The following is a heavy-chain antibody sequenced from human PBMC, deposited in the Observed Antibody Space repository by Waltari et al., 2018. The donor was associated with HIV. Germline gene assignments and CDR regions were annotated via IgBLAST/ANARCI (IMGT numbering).Heavy chain of an antibody. CDR2: ISSSSSYI. V-gene: IGHV3-21*01. CDR3: ARDISYYYGMDV. Sequence: EVQLVESGGGLVKPGGSLRLSCPASGFTFSSYSMNWVRQAPGKGLEWVSSISSSSSYIYYADSVKGRFTISRDNAKNSLYLQMNSLRAEDTAVYYCARDISYYYGMDVWGQGTTVTVSS. D-gene: IGHD3-9*01. J-gene: IGHJ6*02. CDR1: GFTFSSYS.